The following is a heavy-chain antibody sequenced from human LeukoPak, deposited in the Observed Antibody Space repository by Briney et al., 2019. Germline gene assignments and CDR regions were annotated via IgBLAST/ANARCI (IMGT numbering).Heavy chain of an antibody. D-gene: IGHD1-26*01. J-gene: IGHJ6*03. CDR1: GFIFSSYE. CDR3: ARDYGSGPGWELRYYYYMDG. CDR2: INWSGGNT. V-gene: IGHV3-20*04. Sequence: RSGGPLRLFCAAWGFIFSSYEMKWARAPREGGLEWVCCINWSGGNTGHADSVEGRFTISRDNAKNSLYLQMNSLRAEDTALYYCARDYGSGPGWELRYYYYMDGWGKGTTVTVSS.